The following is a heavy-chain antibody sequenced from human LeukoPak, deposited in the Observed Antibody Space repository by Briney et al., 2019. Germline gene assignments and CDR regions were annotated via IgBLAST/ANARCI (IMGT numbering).Heavy chain of an antibody. V-gene: IGHV4-34*01. CDR3: ASTPLGLVLID. D-gene: IGHD3-16*01. CDR2: INHSGST. J-gene: IGHJ4*02. Sequence: PSETLSLTCAVYGGSFSGYYWSWIRQPPGKGLEWIGEINHSGSTNYNPSLKSRVTISVDTSKNQFSLKLSSVTAADTAVYYCASTPLGLVLIDWGQGTLVTVSS. CDR1: GGSFSGYY.